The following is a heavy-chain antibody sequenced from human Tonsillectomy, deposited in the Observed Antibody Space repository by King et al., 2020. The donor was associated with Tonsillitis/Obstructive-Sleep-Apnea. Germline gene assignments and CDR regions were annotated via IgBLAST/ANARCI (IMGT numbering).Heavy chain of an antibody. CDR2: ISAYNGNI. CDR1: GYSFSIYG. Sequence: QLVQSGAEVKKPGASVKVSCKASGYSFSIYGVSWVRQAPGQGLEWMGWISAYNGNIDYAQKFQGRVTMTTDTSTNTAYMELRSLRSDDTAVYYCGRTVRFLEWAIDYWGQGTLVTVSS. J-gene: IGHJ4*02. D-gene: IGHD3-3*01. CDR3: GRTVRFLEWAIDY. V-gene: IGHV1-18*01.